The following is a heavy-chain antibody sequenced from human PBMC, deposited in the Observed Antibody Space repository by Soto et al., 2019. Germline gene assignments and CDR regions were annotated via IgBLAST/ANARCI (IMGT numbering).Heavy chain of an antibody. CDR1: GYTFTSYG. D-gene: IGHD6-13*01. CDR2: INPNSGGT. Sequence: GASVKVSCKASGYTFTSYGISWVRQAPGQGLEWMGWINPNSGGTNYAQKFQGWVTMTRDTSISTAYMELSRLRSDDTAVYYCARDRTTIAAAGTLPYYYYYGMDVWGQGTTVTVSS. CDR3: ARDRTTIAAAGTLPYYYYYGMDV. V-gene: IGHV1-2*04. J-gene: IGHJ6*02.